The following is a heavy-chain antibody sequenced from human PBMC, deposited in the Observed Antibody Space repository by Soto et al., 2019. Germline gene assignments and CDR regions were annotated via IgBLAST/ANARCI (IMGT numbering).Heavy chain of an antibody. Sequence: PWGSLRLSCAASGFAFSRYSISFFRQAPWKGLEWVSSISSTTNYIYYGDSMKGRFTISRDNAKNSLYLEMNSLRAEDTAVYYCARESEDLTSNFDYWGQGTLVTVSS. CDR2: ISSTTNYI. CDR3: ARESEDLTSNFDY. J-gene: IGHJ4*02. CDR1: GFAFSRYS. V-gene: IGHV3-21*06.